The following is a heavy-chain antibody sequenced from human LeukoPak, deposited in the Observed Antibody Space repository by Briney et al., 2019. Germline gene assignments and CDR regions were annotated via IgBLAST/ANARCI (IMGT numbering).Heavy chain of an antibody. CDR2: IYSGGST. Sequence: GGSLRLSCGASGFTVSSNYMSWVRQAPGKGLEWVSVIYSGGSTYYADSVKGRFTISRDNSKNTLYLQMNSLRAEDTAVYYCARGYSRFKLRFLEWPTKGWFDPWGQGTLVTVSS. V-gene: IGHV3-66*02. J-gene: IGHJ5*02. CDR3: ARGYSRFKLRFLEWPTKGWFDP. CDR1: GFTVSSNY. D-gene: IGHD3-3*01.